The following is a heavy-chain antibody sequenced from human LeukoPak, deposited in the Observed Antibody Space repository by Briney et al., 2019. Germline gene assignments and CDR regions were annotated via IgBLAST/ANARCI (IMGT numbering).Heavy chain of an antibody. CDR2: IWYDGSNK. CDR3: AGSYYNVFDY. V-gene: IGHV3-33*01. CDR1: GFTFSNYG. D-gene: IGHD3-10*01. J-gene: IGHJ4*02. Sequence: GGSLRLSCAASGFTFSNYGMHWDRQAPGKGLEWVALIWYDGSNKYYADSVKGRFTISRDNSKNTLYLQMNSLRAEDTAVYYCAGSYYNVFDYWGQGTLVTVSS.